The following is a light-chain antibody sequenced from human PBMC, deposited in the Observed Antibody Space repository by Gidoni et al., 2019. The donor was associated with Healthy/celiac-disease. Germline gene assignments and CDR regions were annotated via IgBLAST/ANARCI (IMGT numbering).Light chain of an antibody. V-gene: IGKV1-39*01. Sequence: DSQMTRSPSSLSASVGYRVTITCRASQSISSYLNWYQQKPGKAPKLLIYAASSLQSGVPSRFSGSGSGTDFTLTISSLQPEDFATYYCQQSYSTPMYTFXXXTKLEIK. CDR2: AAS. CDR3: QQSYSTPMYT. CDR1: QSISSY. J-gene: IGKJ2*01.